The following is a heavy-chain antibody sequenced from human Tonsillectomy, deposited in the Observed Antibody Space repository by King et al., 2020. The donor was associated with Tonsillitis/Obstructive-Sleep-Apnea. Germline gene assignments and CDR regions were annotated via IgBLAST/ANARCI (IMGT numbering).Heavy chain of an antibody. Sequence: VQLVESGGGLVKPGGSLMLSCAVSGFTFIDYFMSWIRQAPGKGLEWLSYISSVGSHTSYADSVKGRFTISRDNANNLLYLQMDSLRAEDTAIYYCARPGDDLGFDFWGQGALVTVST. D-gene: IGHD3-16*01. J-gene: IGHJ4*02. V-gene: IGHV3-11*05. CDR3: ARPGDDLGFDF. CDR1: GFTFIDYF. CDR2: ISSVGSHT.